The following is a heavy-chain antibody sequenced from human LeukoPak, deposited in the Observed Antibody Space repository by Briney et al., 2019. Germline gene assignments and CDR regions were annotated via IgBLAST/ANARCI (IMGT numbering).Heavy chain of an antibody. V-gene: IGHV3-30*18. Sequence: AGGSLRLSCAASGFTFSSYGMHWVRQAPGKGLEWVAVISYDGSNKNCADSVRGRFTISRDNSKNTLFLQMNSLRPEDTAVYYCAKDTAPYYSIFDYWGQGTLVTVSS. J-gene: IGHJ4*02. CDR1: GFTFSSYG. CDR2: ISYDGSNK. D-gene: IGHD3-10*01. CDR3: AKDTAPYYSIFDY.